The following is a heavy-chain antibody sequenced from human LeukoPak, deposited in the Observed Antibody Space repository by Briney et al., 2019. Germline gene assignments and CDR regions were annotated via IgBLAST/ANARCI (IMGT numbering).Heavy chain of an antibody. J-gene: IGHJ5*02. CDR2: ISSSSSYI. CDR3: ARIRSDNWFDP. Sequence: TGGSLRLSCAASGLTFSSYSMNWVRQAPGKGLEWVSSISSSSSYIYYADSVKGRFTISRDNAKNSLYLQMNSLRAEDTALYHCARIRSDNWFDPWGQGTLVTVSS. D-gene: IGHD4-17*01. V-gene: IGHV3-21*04. CDR1: GLTFSSYS.